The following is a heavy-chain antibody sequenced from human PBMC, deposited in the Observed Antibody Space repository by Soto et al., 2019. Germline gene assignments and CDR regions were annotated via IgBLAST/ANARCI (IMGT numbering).Heavy chain of an antibody. V-gene: IGHV4-31*03. CDR2: IHYSGST. D-gene: IGHD3-22*01. J-gene: IGHJ5*02. Sequence: SETLSLTCSVSGGSISGGGYYWSWIRQHPGKGLEWIGYIHYSGSTYYNPSLKSRVTISVDTTKNQFSLKVNSVTAADTAVYYCARMADYYDSSGYYQEPESWGQGTIVTVYS. CDR1: GGSISGGGYY. CDR3: ARMADYYDSSGYYQEPES.